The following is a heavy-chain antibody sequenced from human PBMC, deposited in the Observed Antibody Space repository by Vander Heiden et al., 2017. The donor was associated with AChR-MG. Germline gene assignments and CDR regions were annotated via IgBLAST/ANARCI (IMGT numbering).Heavy chain of an antibody. D-gene: IGHD2-21*02. V-gene: IGHV1-46*03. Sequence: QVQLVQSGAEVKKPGASVTVSCKASGYTFTSYYMPWVRQAPGQGLEWMGIINPSGGSTSYAQKFQGRVTMTRDTSTSTAYMELSSLRSEDTAVYYCARGCGGDCYHRYFDLWGRGTLVTVSS. CDR3: ARGCGGDCYHRYFDL. CDR1: GYTFTSYY. J-gene: IGHJ2*01. CDR2: INPSGGST.